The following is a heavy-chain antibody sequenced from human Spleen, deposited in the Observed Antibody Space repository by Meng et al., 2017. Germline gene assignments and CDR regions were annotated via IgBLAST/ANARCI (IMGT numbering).Heavy chain of an antibody. D-gene: IGHD6-13*01. CDR2: IDPKSGDT. Sequence: QVRLRQSGPEVKRPGASVKVSCKASGYTFAADWIQWVRQAPGQGIEWMGRIDPKSGDTHYAQRFQGRVTMTGDTSISTAYMELSGLRSDDTAMYYCARDEDISAAGKLFGDYWGQGTLVTVSS. J-gene: IGHJ4*02. V-gene: IGHV1-2*06. CDR1: GYTFAADW. CDR3: ARDEDISAAGKLFGDY.